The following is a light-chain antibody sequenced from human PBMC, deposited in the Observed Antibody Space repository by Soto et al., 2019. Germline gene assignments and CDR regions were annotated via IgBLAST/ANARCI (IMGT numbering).Light chain of an antibody. CDR1: QSISIY. J-gene: IGKJ1*01. V-gene: IGKV1-5*03. CDR2: KAS. Sequence: DIQMTQSPSSLSASVGGRVTITCWTSQSISIYLNWYQQITGKAPKLLIYKASTLKSGVPSRFSGSGSGTEFTLTISSLQTDDFATYYCQHYNSYSETFGQGTKVDIK. CDR3: QHYNSYSET.